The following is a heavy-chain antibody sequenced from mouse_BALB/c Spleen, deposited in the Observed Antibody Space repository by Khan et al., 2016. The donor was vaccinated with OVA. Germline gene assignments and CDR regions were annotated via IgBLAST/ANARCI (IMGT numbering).Heavy chain of an antibody. CDR3: AREGAYYRSDGWFAY. CDR1: GYTFTSYT. V-gene: IGHV1-4*01. Sequence: QVQLQQSGAELVRPGASVKMSCKASGYTFTSYTMHWVKQRPGQGLEWIGYINPSSGYTNYNQKFKDKATLTADKSSSTAYMQLSSLTSEDSAVYYCAREGAYYRSDGWFAYWGQGTLVTVSA. D-gene: IGHD2-14*01. J-gene: IGHJ3*01. CDR2: INPSSGYT.